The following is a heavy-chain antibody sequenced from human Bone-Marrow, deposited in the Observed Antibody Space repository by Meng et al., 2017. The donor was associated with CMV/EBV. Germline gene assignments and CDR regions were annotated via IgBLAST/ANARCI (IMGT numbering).Heavy chain of an antibody. CDR1: GFTFSSYA. D-gene: IGHD4-11*01. Sequence: GGSLRLSCAASGFTFSSYAMHWVRQAPGKGLEWVAIIWYHGSDKYYADSVKGRFTISRNNSKNTLYLQMNSLRAEDTAVYYCARQAHYTSPFDYWGQGTLVTVSS. CDR2: IWYHGSDK. J-gene: IGHJ4*02. V-gene: IGHV3-33*08. CDR3: ARQAHYTSPFDY.